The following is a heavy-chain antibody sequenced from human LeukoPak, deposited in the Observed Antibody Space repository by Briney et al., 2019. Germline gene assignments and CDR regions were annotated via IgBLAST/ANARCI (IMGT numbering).Heavy chain of an antibody. CDR1: GFTFSSYA. D-gene: IGHD3-22*01. J-gene: IGHJ6*02. Sequence: GGSLRLSYAASGFTFSSYAMSWVRQAPGKGLEWVSAISGSGGSTYYADSVKGRFTISRDNSKNTLYLQMNSLRAEDTAVYYCAKDYRHYYDSSGYYYYYYYGMDVWGQGTTVTVSS. CDR2: ISGSGGST. CDR3: AKDYRHYYDSSGYYYYYYYGMDV. V-gene: IGHV3-23*01.